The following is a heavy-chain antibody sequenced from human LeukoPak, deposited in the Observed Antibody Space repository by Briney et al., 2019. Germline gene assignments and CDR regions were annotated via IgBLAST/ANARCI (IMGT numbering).Heavy chain of an antibody. CDR1: GGSISSSSCY. Sequence: PSETLSLTCTVSGGSISSSSCYWGWIRQPPGKGLEWIGSIYYSGSTYYNPSLKSRVTISVDTSKNQFSLKLSSVTAADTAVYYCARRGTTVVFSYFDYWGQGTLVTVSS. CDR2: IYYSGST. D-gene: IGHD4-23*01. V-gene: IGHV4-39*01. J-gene: IGHJ4*02. CDR3: ARRGTTVVFSYFDY.